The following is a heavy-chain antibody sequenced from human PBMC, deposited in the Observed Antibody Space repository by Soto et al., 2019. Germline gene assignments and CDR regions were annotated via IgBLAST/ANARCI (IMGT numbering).Heavy chain of an antibody. CDR2: IYSGGIT. CDR1: GFTVSSNY. D-gene: IGHD3-3*01. Sequence: GGSLRLSCAASGFTVSSNYMSWVRQAPGKGLEWVSVIYSGGITYYADSVKGRFTISRDNSKNTLYLQMNSLRAEDTAVYYCASSSYYDFWSGYDAFDIWGQGTMVTVSS. J-gene: IGHJ3*02. CDR3: ASSSYYDFWSGYDAFDI. V-gene: IGHV3-53*01.